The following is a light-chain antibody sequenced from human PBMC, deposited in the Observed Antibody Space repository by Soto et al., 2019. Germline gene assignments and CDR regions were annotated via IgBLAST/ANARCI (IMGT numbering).Light chain of an antibody. Sequence: EIVMTQSPATLSVSPGERATLSCRASPSVTNFLAWYQQKPGQAPRLLIYGASTRATGIPARFSGSGSGTEFTLTISSLQSEDFAVYYCQQYNNWPPWTFGQGTKVDI. CDR1: PSVTNF. J-gene: IGKJ1*01. V-gene: IGKV3-15*01. CDR3: QQYNNWPPWT. CDR2: GAS.